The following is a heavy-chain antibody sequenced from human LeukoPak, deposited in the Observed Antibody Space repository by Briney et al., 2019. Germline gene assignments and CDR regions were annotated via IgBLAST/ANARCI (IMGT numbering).Heavy chain of an antibody. CDR2: INTNTGNP. CDR3: ARAGPSIAVAGTRLPFFDY. V-gene: IGHV7-4-1*02. CDR1: GYTFTSYG. J-gene: IGHJ4*02. D-gene: IGHD6-19*01. Sequence: ASVKVSCKASGYTFTSYGISWVRQAPGQGLEWMGWINTNTGNPTYAQGFTGRFVFSLDTSVSTAYLQISSLKAEDTAVYYCARAGPSIAVAGTRLPFFDYWGQGTLVTVSS.